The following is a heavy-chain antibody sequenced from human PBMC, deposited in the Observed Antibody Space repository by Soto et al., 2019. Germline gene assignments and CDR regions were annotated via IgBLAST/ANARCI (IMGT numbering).Heavy chain of an antibody. J-gene: IGHJ4*02. V-gene: IGHV1-46*03. CDR3: ARAAVAPVDY. D-gene: IGHD6-19*01. CDR2: INPSGGST. CDR1: GYTFTSYY. Sequence: QVQLVQSGAEVKKPGASVKVSCKASGYTFTSYYMHWVRQAPGQGLEWMGIINPSGGSTSYAQKFRGRVTMNRDTSPSTVYMELRSLRSEDTAVYYCARAAVAPVDYWGQGTLVTVSS.